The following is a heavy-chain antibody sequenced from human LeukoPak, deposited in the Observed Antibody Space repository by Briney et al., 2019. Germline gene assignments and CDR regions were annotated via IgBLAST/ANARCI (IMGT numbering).Heavy chain of an antibody. D-gene: IGHD3-3*01. Sequence: GSLRLSCAVSGFTFSNYWMSWVRQPPGKGLEWIGSIYKSGNTYYNPSLKSRVTISVDTSKNHFSLKLSSVTAADTAVYYCAAGSTIFGVLIMGSWFDPWGQGTLVTVSS. V-gene: IGHV4-59*05. CDR2: IYKSGNT. J-gene: IGHJ5*02. CDR3: AAGSTIFGVLIMGSWFDP. CDR1: GFTFSNYW.